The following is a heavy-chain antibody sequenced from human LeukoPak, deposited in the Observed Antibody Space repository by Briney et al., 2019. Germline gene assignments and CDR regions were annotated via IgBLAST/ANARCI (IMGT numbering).Heavy chain of an antibody. CDR2: IYSAGST. CDR3: AKDRYYGSGSYSWFDP. CDR1: GFTFSSYE. J-gene: IGHJ5*02. D-gene: IGHD3-10*01. Sequence: GGSLRLSCAASGFTFSSYEMNWVRRAPGRGLECVSVIYSAGSTYYADSVKGRFTISRDNSKNTLYLQMNSLRAEDTAVYYCAKDRYYGSGSYSWFDPWGQGTLVTVSS. V-gene: IGHV3-23*03.